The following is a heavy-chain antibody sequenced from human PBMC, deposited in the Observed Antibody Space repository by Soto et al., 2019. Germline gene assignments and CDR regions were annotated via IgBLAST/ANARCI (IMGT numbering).Heavy chain of an antibody. J-gene: IGHJ4*02. CDR3: ARSGAGSGWL. CDR2: IYYSGST. V-gene: IGHV4-61*01. CDR1: GASVSSGHYY. D-gene: IGHD6-19*01. Sequence: QVQLQESGPGLVRPSETLSLTCAVSGASVSSGHYYWSWSRQPPGKGLEWIGVIYYSGSTSYNPSLKSRVTISVDTPKNQSSLKMSSVTAADTAVYYCARSGAGSGWLGGQGTLVTVSS.